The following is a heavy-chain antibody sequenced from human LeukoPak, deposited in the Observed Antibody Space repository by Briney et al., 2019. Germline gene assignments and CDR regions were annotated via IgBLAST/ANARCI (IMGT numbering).Heavy chain of an antibody. CDR2: VYTSGST. CDR3: ARHSYYYGSAFDY. CDR1: GASISIYY. V-gene: IGHV4-4*07. D-gene: IGHD3-10*01. Sequence: NPSETLSLTCTVSGASISIYYWTWIRQPAGKGLEWIGRVYTSGSTNYNPSLKSRVTISVDTSKNQFSLKLSSVTAADTAVYYCARHSYYYGSAFDYWGQGTLVTVSS. J-gene: IGHJ4*02.